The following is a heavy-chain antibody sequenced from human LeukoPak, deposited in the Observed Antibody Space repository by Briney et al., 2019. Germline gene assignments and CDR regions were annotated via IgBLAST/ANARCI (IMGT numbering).Heavy chain of an antibody. CDR3: ARSLLRYFDWLPGPLDAFDI. CDR1: GGSISSSSYY. CDR2: IYYSGST. J-gene: IGHJ3*02. D-gene: IGHD3-9*01. Sequence: PSETLSLTCTVSGGSISSSSYYWGWIRQPPGKGLEWIGSIYYSGSTYYNPSLKSRVTISVDTSKNQFSLKLSSVTAADTAVYYCARSLLRYFDWLPGPLDAFDIWGQGTMVTVSS. V-gene: IGHV4-39*07.